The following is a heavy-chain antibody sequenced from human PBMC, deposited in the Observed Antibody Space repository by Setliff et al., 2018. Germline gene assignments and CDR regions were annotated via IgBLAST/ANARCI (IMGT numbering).Heavy chain of an antibody. D-gene: IGHD1-26*01. V-gene: IGHV4-59*02. Sequence: SETLSLTCTVSGGSVSSHYWSWIRQPPGKELEWIGFIFYSGDTKTNPSLKSRVTMSVDRSKNQFSLKLSSVTAADTAVYYCATRKSSGRLYYMDVWGKGTTVTVSS. CDR2: IFYSGDT. J-gene: IGHJ6*03. CDR1: GGSVSSHY. CDR3: ATRKSSGRLYYMDV.